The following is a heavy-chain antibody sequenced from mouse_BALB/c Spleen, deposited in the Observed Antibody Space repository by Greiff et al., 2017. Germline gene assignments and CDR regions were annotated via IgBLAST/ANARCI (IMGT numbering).Heavy chain of an antibody. V-gene: IGHV5-6-5*01. CDR3: ARRYDGYYYFDY. CDR1: GFTFSSFA. J-gene: IGHJ2*01. Sequence: EVKLVESGGGLVKPGGSLKLSCAASGFTFSSFAMSWVRQTPEKRLEWVASISSGGSTYYPDSVKGRFTISRDNARNILYLQMCSLRSEDTAMYYCARRYDGYYYFDYWGQGTTLTVSS. CDR2: ISSGGST. D-gene: IGHD2-3*01.